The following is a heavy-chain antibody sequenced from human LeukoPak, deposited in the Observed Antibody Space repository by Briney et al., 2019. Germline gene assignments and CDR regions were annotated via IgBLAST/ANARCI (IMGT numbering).Heavy chain of an antibody. CDR2: IYTSGST. CDR3: ARENSGSYREFDY. J-gene: IGHJ4*02. V-gene: IGHV4-4*07. Sequence: SETLSLTCTVSDGSISSYYWSWIRQPAGKGLEWIGRIYTSGSTNYNASLKSRVSMSVDTSKNQFSLKLSSVTAADTAVFYCARENSGSYREFDYWGQGTLVTVSS. D-gene: IGHD1-26*01. CDR1: DGSISSYY.